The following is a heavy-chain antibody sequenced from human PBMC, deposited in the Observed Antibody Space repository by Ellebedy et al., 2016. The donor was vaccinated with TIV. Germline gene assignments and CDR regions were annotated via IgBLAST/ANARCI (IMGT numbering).Heavy chain of an antibody. D-gene: IGHD2-21*01. CDR1: GYTFTSYG. CDR2: ISAYNGNT. Sequence: ASVKVSCXASGYTFTSYGISWVRQAPGQGLEWMGWISAYNGNTNYAQKLQGRVTMTTDTSTSTAYMELRSLRSDDTAVYYCARDLCGGDCYSHAFDIWGQGTMVTVSS. V-gene: IGHV1-18*01. CDR3: ARDLCGGDCYSHAFDI. J-gene: IGHJ3*02.